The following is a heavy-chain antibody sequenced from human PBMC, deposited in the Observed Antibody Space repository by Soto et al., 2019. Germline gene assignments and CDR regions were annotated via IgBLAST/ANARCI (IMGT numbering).Heavy chain of an antibody. CDR1: GFTFSSYA. J-gene: IGHJ4*02. V-gene: IGHV3-23*01. CDR3: ASRSSGGYLAY. D-gene: IGHD6-19*01. Sequence: EVQLLESGGGLVQPGGSLRLSCAASGFTFSSYAMNWVRQAPGKGLEWVAVISGSGGSTYYADSVKGRFTISGDNSKNTLYLQMNSLRTGHTTVYYCASRSSGGYLAYWGQGTRVTVSS. CDR2: ISGSGGST.